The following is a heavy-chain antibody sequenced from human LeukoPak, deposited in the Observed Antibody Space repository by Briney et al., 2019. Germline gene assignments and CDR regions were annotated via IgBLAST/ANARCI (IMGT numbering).Heavy chain of an antibody. D-gene: IGHD2-2*01. J-gene: IGHJ5*02. V-gene: IGHV4-34*01. CDR2: INHSGSN. Sequence: PSETLSLTCAVYGGSFSGYYWSWIRQPPGKGLEWSGEINHSGSNNYNPSLKRRDNITVEASEKQFSLKESSVAGGDASGYYCARFLLVVVPAAINPRYNWFDPWGQGTLVTVSS. CDR1: GGSFSGYY. CDR3: ARFLLVVVPAAINPRYNWFDP.